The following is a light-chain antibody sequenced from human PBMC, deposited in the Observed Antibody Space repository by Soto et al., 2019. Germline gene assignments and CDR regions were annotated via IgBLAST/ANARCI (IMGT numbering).Light chain of an antibody. V-gene: IGKV1-5*03. CDR1: QSISSW. Sequence: DIQITQSPSTLSAYVGDRVTITCRASQSISSWLAWYQQKPGKVPKLLIYKASSLQSGVPSRFSGSGSGTEFTLTISSLQPDDFATYYCQQYNSYSWTFGQGTKVEI. CDR3: QQYNSYSWT. CDR2: KAS. J-gene: IGKJ1*01.